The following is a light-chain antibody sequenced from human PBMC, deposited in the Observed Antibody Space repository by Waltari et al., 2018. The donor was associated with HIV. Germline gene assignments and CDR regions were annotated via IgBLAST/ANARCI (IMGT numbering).Light chain of an antibody. J-gene: IGLJ2*01. CDR2: DVS. Sequence: QSALTQPRSVSGSPGQSVTISCTGPSSDVGGYNYVSWYQQHPGKAPKLMIYDVSKRPSGVPDRFSGSKSGNTASLTISGLQSEDEADYYCCSYAGSYTLVFGGGTKLTVL. V-gene: IGLV2-11*01. CDR3: CSYAGSYTLV. CDR1: SSDVGGYNY.